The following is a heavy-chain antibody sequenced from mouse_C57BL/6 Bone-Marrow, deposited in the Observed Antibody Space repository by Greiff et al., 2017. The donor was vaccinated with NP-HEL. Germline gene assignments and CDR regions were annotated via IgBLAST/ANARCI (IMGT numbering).Heavy chain of an antibody. CDR3: ARFSYYSNYGYFDY. J-gene: IGHJ2*01. CDR2: ISYDGSN. D-gene: IGHD2-5*01. V-gene: IGHV3-6*01. Sequence: DVKLQESGPGLVKPSQSLSLTCSVTGYSITSGYYWNWIRQFPGNKLEWMGYISYDGSNNYNPSLKNRISITRDTSKNQFFLKLNSVTTEDTATYYCARFSYYSNYGYFDYWGQGTTLTVSS. CDR1: GYSITSGYY.